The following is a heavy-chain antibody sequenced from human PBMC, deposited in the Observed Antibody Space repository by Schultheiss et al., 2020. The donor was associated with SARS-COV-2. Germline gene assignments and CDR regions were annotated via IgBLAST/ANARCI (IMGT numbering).Heavy chain of an antibody. CDR3: ARGSYYDSRDLDYYGMDV. Sequence: KISCKASGDTFSGYAIRWVRQAPGQGLEWMGGIIPVLARVNYAQRFQGRVTITADKSTTTAYMELRSLRSDDTAVYYCARGSYYDSRDLDYYGMDVWGQGTTVTVSS. D-gene: IGHD3-22*01. J-gene: IGHJ6*02. CDR2: IIPVLARV. CDR1: GDTFSGYA. V-gene: IGHV1-69*10.